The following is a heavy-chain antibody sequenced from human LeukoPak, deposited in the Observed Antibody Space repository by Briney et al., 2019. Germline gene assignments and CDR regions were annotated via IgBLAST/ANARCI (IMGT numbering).Heavy chain of an antibody. J-gene: IGHJ3*02. V-gene: IGHV1-2*02. CDR1: GYTFTGYY. CDR3: ARDLAFGEMVTNRGAFDI. Sequence: GAAVKVSCKASGYTFTGYYIRWVRQAPGQGLEWMGWINPYSGGTNYAQKFQDRVTMTRDTSISTLYMELTRLRSDDTAVYYCARDLAFGEMVTNRGAFDIWGQGTMVTVSS. CDR2: INPYSGGT. D-gene: IGHD5-24*01.